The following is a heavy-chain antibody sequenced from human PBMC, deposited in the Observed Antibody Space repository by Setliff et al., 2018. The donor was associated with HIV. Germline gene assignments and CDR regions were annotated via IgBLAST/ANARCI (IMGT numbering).Heavy chain of an antibody. V-gene: IGHV4-39*01. CDR3: ARTSLGVERLDF. J-gene: IGHJ4*02. D-gene: IGHD3-3*01. Sequence: KTSETLSLTCTVSGDSVNDRSYFWGWIRQPPGKGLEWIGTFYYNGDSRYNPSLKSRVTISVDTSKNQFTLRMTSVTAADTAVYYCARTSLGVERLDFWGQGRLVTVSS. CDR1: GDSVNDRSYF. CDR2: FYYNGDS.